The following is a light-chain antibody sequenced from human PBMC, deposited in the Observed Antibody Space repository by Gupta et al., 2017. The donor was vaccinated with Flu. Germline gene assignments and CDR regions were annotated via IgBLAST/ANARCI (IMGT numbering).Light chain of an antibody. J-gene: IGLJ1*01. V-gene: IGLV3-19*01. Sequence: SSELTQDPAVSVALGQTIRIPCQGDSLRSYYASWYQQKPGRAPVLVIYGKNNRPSGIPDRFSGSDSGNTASLTITGAQAEDEADYYCNSRDSSGNHQVFGTGTKVTVL. CDR1: SLRSYY. CDR3: NSRDSSGNHQV. CDR2: GKN.